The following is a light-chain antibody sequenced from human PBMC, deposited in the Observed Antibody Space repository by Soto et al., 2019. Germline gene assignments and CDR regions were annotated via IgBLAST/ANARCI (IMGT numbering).Light chain of an antibody. Sequence: DIQMTQSTXTLSASVGDRVTITCRASQRISSWLAWYQQRPGKAPKLLIYDASSLESGVPSRFSGSGSGTDFTLTISSLQPEDFATYYCQQSYRNPHTFGQGTRLEIK. CDR2: DAS. J-gene: IGKJ5*01. V-gene: IGKV1-39*01. CDR3: QQSYRNPHT. CDR1: QRISSW.